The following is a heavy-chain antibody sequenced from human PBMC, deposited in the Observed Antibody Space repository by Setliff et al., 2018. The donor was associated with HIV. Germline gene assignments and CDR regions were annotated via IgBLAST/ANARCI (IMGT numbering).Heavy chain of an antibody. J-gene: IGHJ4*02. Sequence: EASVKVSCKVSGYTLSELTMHWVRQAPGKGLEWMGRFDPEDGDTLYAQRLQGRVTMTEDSSTDTAYMELSSLTSDDTAVYYCATAKEHWLSEGGFDYWGQGTLVTVSS. CDR2: FDPEDGDT. CDR1: GYTLSELT. CDR3: ATAKEHWLSEGGFDY. V-gene: IGHV1-24*01. D-gene: IGHD6-19*01.